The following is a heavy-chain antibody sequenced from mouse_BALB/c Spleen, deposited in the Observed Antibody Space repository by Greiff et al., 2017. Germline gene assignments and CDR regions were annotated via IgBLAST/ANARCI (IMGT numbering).Heavy chain of an antibody. CDR2: IYPGTGST. V-gene: IGHV1-76*01. J-gene: IGHJ4*01. CDR1: GFTFTSYC. Sequence: VKLQQSGPELVRPGASVKLSCTTSGFTFTSYCIQWVNQTPGKGLEWIARIYPGTGSTYYTEKFKGKATLTADKSTSTAYMQLSSLKSEDSAFYFCARGVKTEMDYWGQGTSVTVSS. CDR3: ARGVKTEMDY. D-gene: IGHD2-13*01.